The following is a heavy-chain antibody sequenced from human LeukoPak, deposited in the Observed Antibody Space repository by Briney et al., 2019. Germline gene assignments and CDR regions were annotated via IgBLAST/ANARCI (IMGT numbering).Heavy chain of an antibody. D-gene: IGHD2-8*01. J-gene: IGHJ5*02. Sequence: GASVKVSCKASGYTFTSYGITWVRQAPGQGLEWMGWISVYNGNTNYAQKVQGRVTMATDTSTSTAYMELRSLRSDDTAVYYCARGDKKENLSGPSGYYDPWGQGSLVTVSS. CDR3: ARGDKKENLSGPSGYYDP. CDR1: GYTFTSYG. CDR2: ISVYNGNT. V-gene: IGHV1-18*01.